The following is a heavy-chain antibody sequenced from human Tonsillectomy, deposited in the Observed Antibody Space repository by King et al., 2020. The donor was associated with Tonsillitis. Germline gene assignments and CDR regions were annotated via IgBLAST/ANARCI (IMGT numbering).Heavy chain of an antibody. J-gene: IGHJ4*02. CDR1: GGSVSSGSYQ. Sequence: QLQESGPGLVKPSETLSLTCTVSGGSVSSGSYQWSWIRQPPGKGLEWIGYFSHSGFPNNNPSLKGRVTILVDTSKNQFSLNLKSVTAADTAVYFCARDYWGSLDYWGQGILVTVSS. V-gene: IGHV4-61*01. CDR3: ARDYWGSLDY. CDR2: FSHSGFP. D-gene: IGHD7-27*01.